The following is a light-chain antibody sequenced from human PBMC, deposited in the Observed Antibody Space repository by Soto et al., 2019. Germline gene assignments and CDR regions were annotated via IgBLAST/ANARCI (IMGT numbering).Light chain of an antibody. Sequence: QSALTQPASASGSPGQSITISCTGTSSDVGGYNYVSWYQQHPGKAPKLMIYEVNNLPSGVSNRFSGSKSGNTASLTISGRQADDDANYYCTSYTRSSTLVIFGGGTKLTVL. CDR3: TSYTRSSTLVI. J-gene: IGLJ2*01. CDR1: SSDVGGYNY. CDR2: EVN. V-gene: IGLV2-14*01.